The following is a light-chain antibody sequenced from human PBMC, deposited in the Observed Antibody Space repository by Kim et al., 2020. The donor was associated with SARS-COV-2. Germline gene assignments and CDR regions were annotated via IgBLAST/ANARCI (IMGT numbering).Light chain of an antibody. V-gene: IGLV3-19*01. CDR2: GKN. J-gene: IGLJ2*01. CDR3: NSRDSNDNVV. CDR1: SLRSYY. Sequence: VGLGQTVSITSQGDSLRSYYATWYQQKPGQAPTLVIYGKNNRPSGIPDRFSGSSSGNTASLTITGTQAGDEADYYCNSRDSNDNVVFGGGTQLTVL.